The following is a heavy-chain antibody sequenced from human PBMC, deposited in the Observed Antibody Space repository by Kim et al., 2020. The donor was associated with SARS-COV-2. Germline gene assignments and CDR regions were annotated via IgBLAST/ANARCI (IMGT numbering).Heavy chain of an antibody. Sequence: GGSLRLSCAASGFTFSSYAMSWVRQAPGKGLEWVSAISGSGGSTYYADSVKGRFTISRDNSKNTLYLQMNSLRAEDTAVYYCAKDTASLVGATGDYWGQGTMVTVSS. D-gene: IGHD1-26*01. J-gene: IGHJ4*02. CDR1: GFTFSSYA. V-gene: IGHV3-23*01. CDR3: AKDTASLVGATGDY. CDR2: ISGSGGST.